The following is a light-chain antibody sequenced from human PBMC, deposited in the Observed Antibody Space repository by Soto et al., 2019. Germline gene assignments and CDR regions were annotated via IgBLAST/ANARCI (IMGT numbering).Light chain of an antibody. Sequence: QPVLTQPPSASGTPGQRVTISCSGSSSNIGSKPVNWYQQLPGAAPKLLIHNTNQRPSGVPDRFSGSKSGTSASLAISGLQSDDEGHYYCAAWDDSLNGLVFGGGTKLTVL. V-gene: IGLV1-44*01. CDR3: AAWDDSLNGLV. CDR2: NTN. J-gene: IGLJ2*01. CDR1: SSNIGSKP.